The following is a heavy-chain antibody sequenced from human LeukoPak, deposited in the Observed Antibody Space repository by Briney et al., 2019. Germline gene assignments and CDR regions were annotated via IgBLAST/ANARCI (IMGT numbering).Heavy chain of an antibody. V-gene: IGHV3-66*01. D-gene: IGHD1-26*01. J-gene: IGHJ4*02. CDR1: GFSVSINY. Sequence: GGSLRLSCAVSGFSVSINYMSWVRQAPGKGLEWVSVIYASGGTFYTDSVKGRFFISRDTSKNTLDLQMNGLRPDDTAVYYCAAKGEGYTGIYVFAQWGQGTLVTVSS. CDR3: AAKGEGYTGIYVFAQ. CDR2: IYASGGT.